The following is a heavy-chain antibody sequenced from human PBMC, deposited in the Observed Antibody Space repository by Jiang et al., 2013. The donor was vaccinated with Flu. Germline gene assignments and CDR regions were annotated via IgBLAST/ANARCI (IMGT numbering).Heavy chain of an antibody. CDR2: MNPNSGNT. Sequence: YTFTSYDINWVRQATGQGLEWMGWMNPNSGNTGYAQKFQGRVTMTRNTSISTAYMELSSLRSEDTAVYYCARASDIVLMVYAGYGMDVWGQGTTVTVSS. D-gene: IGHD2-8*01. CDR1: YTFTSYD. V-gene: IGHV1-8*01. CDR3: ARASDIVLMVYAGYGMDV. J-gene: IGHJ6*02.